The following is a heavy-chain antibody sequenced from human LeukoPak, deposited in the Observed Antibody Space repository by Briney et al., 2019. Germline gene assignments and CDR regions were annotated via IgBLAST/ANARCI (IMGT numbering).Heavy chain of an antibody. J-gene: IGHJ3*02. CDR1: GGTFSSYA. Sequence: GSSVKVSCKASGGTFSSYAISWVRQAPGQGLEWMGRIVPIFGTANYAQKLQGRVTISTDESTSTAYMELSSLRSEDTAVYYCARDKVGAAIVFDIWGQGTMVTVSS. CDR2: IVPIFGTA. CDR3: ARDKVGAAIVFDI. D-gene: IGHD2-15*01. V-gene: IGHV1-69*05.